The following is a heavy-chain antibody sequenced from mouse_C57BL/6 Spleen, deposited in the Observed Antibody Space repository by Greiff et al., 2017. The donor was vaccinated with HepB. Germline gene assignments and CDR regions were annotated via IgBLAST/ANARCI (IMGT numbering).Heavy chain of an antibody. V-gene: IGHV1-82*01. CDR2: IYPGDGDT. Sequence: QVQLQQSGPELVKPGASVKISCKASGYAFSSSWMNWVKQRPGKGLEWIGRIYPGDGDTNYNGKFKGKATLTTDKSSSTDYMQLSSLTSEDSAVYFCARNNGSSRGYAMDYWGQGTSVTVSS. CDR3: ARNNGSSRGYAMDY. J-gene: IGHJ4*01. CDR1: GYAFSSSW. D-gene: IGHD1-1*01.